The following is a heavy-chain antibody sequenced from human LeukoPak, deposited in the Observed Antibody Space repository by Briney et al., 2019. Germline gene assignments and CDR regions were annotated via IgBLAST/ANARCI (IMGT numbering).Heavy chain of an antibody. CDR3: AKERSPIYYGSGSYYAVDY. V-gene: IGHV3-30*18. CDR2: ISYDGSNK. D-gene: IGHD3-10*01. J-gene: IGHJ4*02. CDR1: GFTFSSYG. Sequence: GRSLRLSCAASGFTFSSYGMHWVRQAPGKGLEWVAVISYDGSNKYYADSVKGRFTISRDNSKNTLYLQMNSLRAEDTAVYYCAKERSPIYYGSGSYYAVDYWGQGTLVTVSS.